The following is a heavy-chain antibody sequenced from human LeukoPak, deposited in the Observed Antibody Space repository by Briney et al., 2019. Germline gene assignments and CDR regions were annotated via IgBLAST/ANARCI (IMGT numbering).Heavy chain of an antibody. CDR3: ARSIVVVTAYNWFDP. CDR2: IYHSGST. D-gene: IGHD2-21*02. CDR1: GGSISSYY. J-gene: IGHJ5*02. Sequence: SETLSLTCTVSGGSISSYYWSWIRQPPGKGLEWIGEIYHSGSTNYNPSLKSRVTISVDTSKNQFSLKLSSVTAADTAVYYCARSIVVVTAYNWFDPWGQGTLVTVSS. V-gene: IGHV4-59*12.